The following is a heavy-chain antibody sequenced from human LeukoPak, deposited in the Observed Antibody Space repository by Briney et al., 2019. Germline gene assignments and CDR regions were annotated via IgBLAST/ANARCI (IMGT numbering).Heavy chain of an antibody. D-gene: IGHD3-3*01. V-gene: IGHV3-21*01. CDR2: ISSSSSYI. CDR3: ARAGGFTYYDFWSGPLDY. CDR1: GFTFSSYS. J-gene: IGHJ4*02. Sequence: GGSLRLSCAASGFTFSSYSMNWVRQAPGKGLEWVSSISSSSSYIYYADSVKGRFTISRDNAKNSLYLQMNSLRAEDTAVYYCARAGGFTYYDFWSGPLDYWGQGTLVTVS.